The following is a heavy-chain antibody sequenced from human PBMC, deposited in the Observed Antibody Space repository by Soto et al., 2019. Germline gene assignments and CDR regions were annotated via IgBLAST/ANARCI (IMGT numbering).Heavy chain of an antibody. Sequence: GGSLRLSCSASGFTFSRFAMHWVRQAPGKGLEYISSIDDTGYYTPYADSVKGRFTISRDNSKNTLYLQMSSLRPEDTAVYYCVKDHGTAMVRGGLDSWGQGALVTVSS. CDR1: GFTFSRFA. V-gene: IGHV3-64D*06. J-gene: IGHJ4*02. CDR2: IDDTGYYT. CDR3: VKDHGTAMVRGGLDS. D-gene: IGHD3-10*01.